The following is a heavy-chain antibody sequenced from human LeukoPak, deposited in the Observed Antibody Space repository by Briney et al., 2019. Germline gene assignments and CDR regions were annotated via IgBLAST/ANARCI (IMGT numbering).Heavy chain of an antibody. CDR1: GGSFSGYY. D-gene: IGHD3-22*01. V-gene: IGHV4-34*01. J-gene: IGHJ4*02. Sequence: PSETLSLTCAVYGGSFSGYYWSWIRQPPGKGLEWIGSIYYSGSTYYNPSLKSRVTISVDTSKNQFSLKLSSVTAADTAVYYCARHSTYYYDSSGYYPYYFDYWGQGTLVTVSS. CDR2: IYYSGST. CDR3: ARHSTYYYDSSGYYPYYFDY.